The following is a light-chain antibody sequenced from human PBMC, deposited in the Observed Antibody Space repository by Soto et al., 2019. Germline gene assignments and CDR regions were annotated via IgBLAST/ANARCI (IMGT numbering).Light chain of an antibody. V-gene: IGLV2-14*01. CDR2: EVS. CDR3: NSYTSSNMI. J-gene: IGLJ2*01. CDR1: SNDIGGDNF. Sequence: QSALTQPASVSGSPGQSITISCTGTSNDIGGDNFVSWYQQHPGKAPKLMIYEVSNRPSGVSNRFSGSKSGNTASLTISGLRAEDEADYYCNSYTSSNMIFGGGTKLTVL.